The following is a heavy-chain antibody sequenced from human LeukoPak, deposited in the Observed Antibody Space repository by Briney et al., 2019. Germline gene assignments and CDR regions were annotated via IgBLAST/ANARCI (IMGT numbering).Heavy chain of an antibody. V-gene: IGHV1-2*02. CDR2: INPNSGGT. CDR1: GYTFTGYY. J-gene: IGHJ4*02. Sequence: GASVKVSCKXSGYTFTGYYMHWVRQAPGQGLEWMGWINPNSGGTNYAQKFQGRVTMTRDTSISTAYMELSRLRSDDTAVYYCARGPSYYDFWSGYLDYWGQGTLVTVSS. CDR3: ARGPSYYDFWSGYLDY. D-gene: IGHD3-3*01.